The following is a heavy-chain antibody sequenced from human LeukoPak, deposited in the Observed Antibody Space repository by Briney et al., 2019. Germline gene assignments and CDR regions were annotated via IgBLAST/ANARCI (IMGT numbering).Heavy chain of an antibody. Sequence: PGGSLRLSCAASGFTFSSYGMHWVRQAPGKGLEWVAVIWYDGSNKYYADSVKGRFTISRDNTKNTLYLQMNSLRAEDTAVYYCVRDDPAYGSGSQAFDYWGQGTLVTVSS. D-gene: IGHD3-10*01. V-gene: IGHV3-33*01. J-gene: IGHJ4*02. CDR3: VRDDPAYGSGSQAFDY. CDR2: IWYDGSNK. CDR1: GFTFSSYG.